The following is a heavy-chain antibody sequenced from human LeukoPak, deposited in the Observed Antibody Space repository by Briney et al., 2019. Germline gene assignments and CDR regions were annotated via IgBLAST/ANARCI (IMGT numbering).Heavy chain of an antibody. D-gene: IGHD4-11*01. V-gene: IGHV3-23*01. CDR2: ISGSGGST. CDR3: AKGPNADSNYLFDN. CDR1: GFTFSSYA. Sequence: QSGGSLRLSCEASGFTFSSYAMSWVRQAPGKGLEWVSAISGSGGSTYYADSVKGRFTISRDSSKNTLYLQMNSLRAEDTAVYYCAKGPNADSNYLFDNWGQGTLVTVSS. J-gene: IGHJ5*02.